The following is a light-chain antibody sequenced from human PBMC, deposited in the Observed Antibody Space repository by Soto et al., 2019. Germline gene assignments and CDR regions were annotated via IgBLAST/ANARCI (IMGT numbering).Light chain of an antibody. CDR1: SSDVGDYNY. CDR3: GSYTSSSNVNCA. CDR2: EVS. J-gene: IGLJ3*02. Sequence: LTQPASVSGSPGQSITISCTGTSSDVGDYNYVSWYQHHPGKAPKVMIYEVSNRPSGVSDRFSGSKSGNTASLTISGLQAEDEADYYCGSYTSSSNVNCAFGGGTKVTV. V-gene: IGLV2-14*01.